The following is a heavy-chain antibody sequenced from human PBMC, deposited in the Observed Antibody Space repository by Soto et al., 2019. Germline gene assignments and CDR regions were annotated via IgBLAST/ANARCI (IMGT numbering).Heavy chain of an antibody. CDR3: AKTYSGSYYFDY. J-gene: IGHJ4*02. Sequence: GGSLRLSCAASGFTFSSYAMSWVRQAPGNGLEWVSAISGSGGSTYYADSVKGRFTISRDNSKNTLYLQMNSLRAEDTAVYYCAKTYSGSYYFDYWGQGTLVTVSS. D-gene: IGHD1-26*01. V-gene: IGHV3-23*01. CDR2: ISGSGGST. CDR1: GFTFSSYA.